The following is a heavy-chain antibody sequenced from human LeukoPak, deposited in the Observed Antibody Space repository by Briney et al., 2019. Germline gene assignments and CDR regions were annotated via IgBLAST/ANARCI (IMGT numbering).Heavy chain of an antibody. D-gene: IGHD3-10*01. CDR2: ISGSGGGA. V-gene: IGHV3-23*01. Sequence: AGGSLRLSCAASGFTFSSYAMSWVRQAPGKGLEWVSTISGSGGGAYYADSVKGRFTISRDNSKNTLYPQMNSLRAEDTAVYYCGRGFGEFAAYGVDVWGQGTTVTVSS. CDR3: GRGFGEFAAYGVDV. J-gene: IGHJ6*02. CDR1: GFTFSSYA.